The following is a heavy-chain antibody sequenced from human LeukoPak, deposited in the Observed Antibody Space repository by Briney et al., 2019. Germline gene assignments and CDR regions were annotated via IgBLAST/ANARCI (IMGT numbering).Heavy chain of an antibody. CDR1: GFTFSTYA. V-gene: IGHV3-30*18. D-gene: IGHD5-12*01. Sequence: GGSLRLSCAASGFTFSTYALNWVRQAPGKGLEWVAMISYEGSNKKYGDSVKGRFTISRDNSKNTVDLQMNSLRPEDTAVYYFAKGLASGYESGTFDIWGQGTMVTVSP. CDR2: ISYEGSNK. CDR3: AKGLASGYESGTFDI. J-gene: IGHJ3*02.